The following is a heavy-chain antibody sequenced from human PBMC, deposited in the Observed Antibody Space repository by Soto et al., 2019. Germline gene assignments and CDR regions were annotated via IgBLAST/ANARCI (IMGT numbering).Heavy chain of an antibody. CDR2: IYPNSAPT. J-gene: IGHJ4*01. Sequence: SVKVSCKASGYTFIGYYIHWVGQAPGQGLVWVGGIYPNSAPTNYARKFQGGVAMTRDTCISTACMELSSLTSDDTAVYYSARYRLSTVVSLDYW. CDR3: ARYRLSTVVSLDY. D-gene: IGHD3-22*01. V-gene: IGHV1-2*02. CDR1: GYTFIGYY.